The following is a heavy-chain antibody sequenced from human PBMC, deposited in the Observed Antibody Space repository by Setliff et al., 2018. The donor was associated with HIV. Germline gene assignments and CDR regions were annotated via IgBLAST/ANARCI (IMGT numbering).Heavy chain of an antibody. D-gene: IGHD2-15*01. CDR2: VRSKAYGGTT. CDR1: GGSIRSRDYS. J-gene: IGHJ4*02. Sequence: LSLTCTVSGGSIRSRDYSWGWIRQAPGKGLEWVGFVRSKAYGGTTEYAASVKGRFSISRDNSNNALYLQMNSLRAEDTAVYYCAKGTKCCSLGSCYADHWGQGTQVTVSS. V-gene: IGHV3-49*03. CDR3: AKGTKCCSLGSCYADH.